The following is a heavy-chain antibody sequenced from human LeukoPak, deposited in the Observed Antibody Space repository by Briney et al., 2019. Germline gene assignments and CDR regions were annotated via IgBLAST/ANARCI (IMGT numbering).Heavy chain of an antibody. D-gene: IGHD1-26*01. CDR2: IYYSGST. CDR1: GGSISSSTFY. V-gene: IGHV4-39*07. CDR3: ARDVGSY. Sequence: SETLSLTCTVPGGSISSSTFYWGWIRQPPGKGLEWIGSIYYSGSTYYNPSLKSRVTISVDTSKNQFSLKLSSVTAADTAVYYCARDVGSYWGQGTLVTVSS. J-gene: IGHJ4*02.